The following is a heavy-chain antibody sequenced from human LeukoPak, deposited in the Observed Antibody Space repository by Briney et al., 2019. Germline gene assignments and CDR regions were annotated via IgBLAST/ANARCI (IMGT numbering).Heavy chain of an antibody. CDR2: ISSSGDTI. V-gene: IGHV3-48*02. D-gene: IGHD4-23*01. CDR1: GFTYNTYS. CDR3: ARDIYGGNPRTDY. J-gene: IGHJ4*02. Sequence: GGSLRLSCAASGFTYNTYSMNWVRQAPGKGLAWISYISSSGDTIYYAESVQGRFTISRDNAKSSLYLQMNSLRDEDTGVYYCARDIYGGNPRTDYWGPGTLVTVSS.